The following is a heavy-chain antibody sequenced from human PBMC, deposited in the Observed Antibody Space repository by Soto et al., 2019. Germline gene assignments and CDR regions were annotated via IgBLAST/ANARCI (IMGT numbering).Heavy chain of an antibody. CDR1: GFTVSGKKY. V-gene: IGHV3-53*01. J-gene: IGHJ3*02. CDR2: LYDLDGT. Sequence: QTGGSLRLSCAAFGFTVSGKKYVAWVRQAPGKGLEWVYALYDLDGTYYADSVKGRFTTSSDSSRTTVYLQMNSLRPDDTAVYSCATWHLQEHAYDIWGQGTMVTVSS. D-gene: IGHD1-1*01. CDR3: ATWHLQEHAYDI.